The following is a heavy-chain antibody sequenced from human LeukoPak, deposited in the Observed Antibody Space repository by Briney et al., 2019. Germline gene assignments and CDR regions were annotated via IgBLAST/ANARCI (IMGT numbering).Heavy chain of an antibody. CDR1: GGSINNYY. D-gene: IGHD1-26*01. Sequence: KPSETLSLTCSVSGGSINNYYWTWIRQPPGKGLEWIGYIYYSGSTNYNPSLKNRVTISVDTSNNQFSLKLTSLTAADTAVYYCAREKWGGHYMDVWGKGTTVTVSS. CDR3: AREKWGGHYMDV. V-gene: IGHV4-59*01. J-gene: IGHJ6*03. CDR2: IYYSGST.